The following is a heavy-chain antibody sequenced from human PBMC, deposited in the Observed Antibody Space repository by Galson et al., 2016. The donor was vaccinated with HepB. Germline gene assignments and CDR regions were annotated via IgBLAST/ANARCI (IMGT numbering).Heavy chain of an antibody. Sequence: SLRLSCAASGFGFSDFAMHWDRQAPGKGLEWLALVSYDGKNEVYRDSVKGRFSISRDNPTNTLYLQLSSLRAEDTAIYYCARGTREFDFWGQGTLVTVSS. CDR2: VSYDGKNE. D-gene: IGHD5-24*01. CDR3: ARGTREFDF. V-gene: IGHV3-33*01. CDR1: GFGFSDFA. J-gene: IGHJ4*02.